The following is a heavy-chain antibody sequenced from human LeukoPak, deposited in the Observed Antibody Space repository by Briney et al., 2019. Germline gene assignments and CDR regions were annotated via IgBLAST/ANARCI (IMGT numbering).Heavy chain of an antibody. V-gene: IGHV3-23*01. J-gene: IGHJ4*02. CDR1: GFTFSSYA. CDR2: ISGSGGST. D-gene: IGHD6-19*01. CDR3: AKAVSSGWYYFDY. Sequence: PGGSLRPSCAASGFTFSSYAMSWVRQAPGKGLEWVSAISGSGGSTYYADSVKGRFTISRDNSKNTLYLQMNSLRAEDTAVYYCAKAVSSGWYYFDYWGQGTLVTVSS.